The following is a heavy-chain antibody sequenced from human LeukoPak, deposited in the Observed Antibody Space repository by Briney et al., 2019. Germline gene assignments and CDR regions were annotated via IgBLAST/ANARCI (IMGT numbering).Heavy chain of an antibody. D-gene: IGHD4-17*01. J-gene: IGHJ4*02. CDR3: ARVVDHDYGDYYLDY. Sequence: GGSLRLSCAASGFTFSSYEMNWVRQAPGKGLEWVSYISSSGSTIYYADSVKGRFTISRDNAKNSPYLQMNSLRAEDTAVYYCARVVDHDYGDYYLDYWGQGTLVTVSS. V-gene: IGHV3-48*03. CDR1: GFTFSSYE. CDR2: ISSSGSTI.